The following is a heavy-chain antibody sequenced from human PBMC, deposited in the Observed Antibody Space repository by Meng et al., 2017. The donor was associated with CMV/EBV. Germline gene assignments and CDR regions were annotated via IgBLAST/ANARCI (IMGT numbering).Heavy chain of an antibody. CDR2: INPNSGGT. CDR3: ARFMSSSWDHYFDY. J-gene: IGHJ4*02. D-gene: IGHD6-13*01. Sequence: QVQQGQLGAEGKKPGASVKVSCKASGYTFTGYYMHWVRQAPGQGLEWMGWINPNSGGTNYAQKFQGRVTMTRDTSISTAYMELSRLRSDDTAVYYCARFMSSSWDHYFDYWGQGTLVTVSS. CDR1: GYTFTGYY. V-gene: IGHV1-2*02.